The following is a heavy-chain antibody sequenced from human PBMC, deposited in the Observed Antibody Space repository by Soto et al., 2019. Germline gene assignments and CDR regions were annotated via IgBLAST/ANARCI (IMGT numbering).Heavy chain of an antibody. CDR3: ARGGLRSGSFDY. J-gene: IGHJ4*02. CDR2: ISYDGSNK. Sequence: QVQLVESGGGVVQPGRSLRLSCAASGFTFSSYAMHWVRQAPGKGLEWVAVISYDGSNKYYADSVKGRFTISRDNAKNTLYLQMNSLRAEDTAVYYWARGGLRSGSFDYWGQGTLVTVSS. CDR1: GFTFSSYA. V-gene: IGHV3-30-3*01. D-gene: IGHD1-26*01.